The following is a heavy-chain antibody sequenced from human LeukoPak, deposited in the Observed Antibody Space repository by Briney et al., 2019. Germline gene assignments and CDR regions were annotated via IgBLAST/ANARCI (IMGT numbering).Heavy chain of an antibody. CDR3: ARHYVFVYGGSSFDY. V-gene: IGHV4-4*07. D-gene: IGHD3-16*01. J-gene: IGHJ4*02. Sequence: SETLSLTCTVSGDSISSHYLGWIRQPAGKGLEWIGITSGTGNYNPSLKSRVSMSVDTSNNQFSLKLTSVTAADTAVYYCARHYVFVYGGSSFDYWGQGTLVTVSS. CDR2: TSGTG. CDR1: GDSISSHY.